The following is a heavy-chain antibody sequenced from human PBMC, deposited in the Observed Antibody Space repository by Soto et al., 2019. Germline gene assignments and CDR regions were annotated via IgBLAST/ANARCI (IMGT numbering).Heavy chain of an antibody. CDR1: GGSFSGYY. D-gene: IGHD2-2*01. V-gene: IGHV4-34*01. Sequence: SETLSLTCAFYGGSFSGYYWSWIRQPTGKGLEWIGEINHSGSTNYNPSLKSRVTISVDTSKNQFSLKLSSVTAADTAVYYCARAYGDIVVVPAAMHFDYWGQGTLVTVSS. CDR2: INHSGST. J-gene: IGHJ4*02. CDR3: ARAYGDIVVVPAAMHFDY.